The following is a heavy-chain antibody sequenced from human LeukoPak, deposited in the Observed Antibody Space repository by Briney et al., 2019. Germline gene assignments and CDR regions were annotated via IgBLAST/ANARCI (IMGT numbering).Heavy chain of an antibody. J-gene: IGHJ6*02. V-gene: IGHV3-7*04. CDR3: ARARYCANSVCHIGGCLDV. CDR1: GYPFVNNW. CDR2: IKQDGRET. Sequence: PGGSLKLSCEASGYPFVNNWMTWVRQAPGEGLEWVTTIKQDGRETYYVDSVRGRFSISRDNARDSMYLQMNSLRAEDAAVYYCARARYCANSVCHIGGCLDVWGPGTTVTVSS. D-gene: IGHD2-8*01.